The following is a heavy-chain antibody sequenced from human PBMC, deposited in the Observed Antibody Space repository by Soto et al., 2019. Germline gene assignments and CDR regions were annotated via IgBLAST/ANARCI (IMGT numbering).Heavy chain of an antibody. Sequence: PSETLSLTCTVSGGSMRSYYRSWIRQHPGKGLEWIGYIYYSGSTYSNPSLKSRVAISVDKSKNQFSLKLSSVTAADTAVYYCAAVRQHYFDFWGQGTLVTVSS. CDR3: AAVRQHYFDF. J-gene: IGHJ4*02. CDR1: GGSMRSYY. D-gene: IGHD1-1*01. CDR2: IYYSGST. V-gene: IGHV4-59*06.